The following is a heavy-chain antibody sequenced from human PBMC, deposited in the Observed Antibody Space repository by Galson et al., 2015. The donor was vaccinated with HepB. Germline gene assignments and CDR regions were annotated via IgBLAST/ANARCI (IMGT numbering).Heavy chain of an antibody. V-gene: IGHV3-30-3*01. CDR2: ISYDGSNK. CDR3: VGSIYYYDSSGYQGDAFDI. CDR1: GFTFSSYA. J-gene: IGHJ3*02. Sequence: SLRLSCAASGFTFSSYAMHWVRQAPGKGLEWVAVISYDGSNKYYADSVKGRFTISRDNSKNTLYLQMNSLRAEDTAVYYCVGSIYYYDSSGYQGDAFDIWGQGTLVTVSS. D-gene: IGHD3-22*01.